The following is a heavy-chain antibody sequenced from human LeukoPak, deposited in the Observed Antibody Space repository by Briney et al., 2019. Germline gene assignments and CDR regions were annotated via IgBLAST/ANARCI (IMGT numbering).Heavy chain of an antibody. J-gene: IGHJ4*02. CDR1: GFIVRSNH. CDR3: ARHFTGYSSGSIILPDY. CDR2: TYSGDTI. D-gene: IGHD6-19*01. V-gene: IGHV3-66*04. Sequence: GGSLRLSCAAFGFIVRSNHINWVRQAPGKGLEWVSITYSGDTIYYADSVKGRFTISRDNAKNSLYLQMNSLRAEDTAVYYCARHFTGYSSGSIILPDYWGQGTLVTVSS.